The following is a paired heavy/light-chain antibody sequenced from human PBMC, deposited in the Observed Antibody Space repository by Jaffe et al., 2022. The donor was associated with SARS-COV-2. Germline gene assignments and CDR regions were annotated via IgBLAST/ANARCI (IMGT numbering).Heavy chain of an antibody. V-gene: IGHV2-5*02. CDR2: IYWDGDK. Sequence: QITLKESGPTLVKPTQTLTLTCTFSGFSLSTSGVGVGWVRQPPGKALEWLALIYWDGDKRYSPSLRTRLTIIKDTSKNQVVLAMTNMDPIDTGTYYCVRTPSKAVAGGHFRCFDSWGQGTLITVSS. D-gene: IGHD6-13*01. CDR1: GFSLSTSGVG. CDR3: VRTPSKAVAGGHFRCFDS. J-gene: IGHJ4*02.
Light chain of an antibody. CDR1: QGISNS. CDR3: QHYYSYPFT. CDR2: AAS. V-gene: IGKV1-16*01. J-gene: IGKJ3*01. Sequence: DIQMTQSPSSLSASVGDRVIITCRASQGISNSLAWFQQKPGKAPKSLIYAASSLQSGVPSRFSGSGSGTDFTLTISSLQPEDFATYYCQHYYSYPFTFGPGTKVDIK.